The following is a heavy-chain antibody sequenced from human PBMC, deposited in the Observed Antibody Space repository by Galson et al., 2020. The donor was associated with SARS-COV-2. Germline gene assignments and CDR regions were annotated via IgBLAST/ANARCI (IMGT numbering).Heavy chain of an antibody. Sequence: GGSLRLSCAASGFTFSSYGMHWVRQAPGKGLEWVAVIWYDGSNKYYADSVKGRFTISRDNSKNTLYLQMNSLRAEDTAVYYCARESYVKDFWSGYYTYYYYMDVWGKGTTVTVSS. V-gene: IGHV3-33*01. J-gene: IGHJ6*03. CDR1: GFTFSSYG. D-gene: IGHD3-3*01. CDR2: IWYDGSNK. CDR3: ARESYVKDFWSGYYTYYYYMDV.